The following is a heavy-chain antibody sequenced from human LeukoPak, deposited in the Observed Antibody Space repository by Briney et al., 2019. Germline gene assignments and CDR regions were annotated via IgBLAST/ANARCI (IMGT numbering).Heavy chain of an antibody. J-gene: IGHJ4*02. CDR2: IDHSGST. CDR1: GGSFSDYY. D-gene: IGHD5-18*01. Sequence: PSETLSLTCAVYGGSFSDYYWSWIRQPPGKGLEWIGEIDHSGSTNYNPSLKSRVTISVDTSKNQFSLKLSSVTAADTAVYYCARGDPAMVSIDYWAQETRVPVSS. V-gene: IGHV4-34*01. CDR3: ARGDPAMVSIDY.